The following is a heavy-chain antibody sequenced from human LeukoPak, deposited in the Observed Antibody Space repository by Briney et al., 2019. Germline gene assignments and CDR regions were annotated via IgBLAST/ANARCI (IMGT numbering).Heavy chain of an antibody. D-gene: IGHD1-1*01. CDR1: GYTFTAYY. CDR2: INPNSGAT. V-gene: IGHV1-2*02. J-gene: IGHJ3*01. CDR3: AREPVLDPIRNDGFDV. Sequence: ASVQVSCKASGYTFTAYYIHWVRQAPGQGLEWMGWINPNSGATKFAQRFQDRVTMTRETSISTAYMELRRVTYDDSAMFYCAREPVLDPIRNDGFDVWGQGTMVTVSS.